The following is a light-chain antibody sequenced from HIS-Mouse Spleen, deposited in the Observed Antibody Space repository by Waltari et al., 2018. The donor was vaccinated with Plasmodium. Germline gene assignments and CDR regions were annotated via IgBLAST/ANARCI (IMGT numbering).Light chain of an antibody. CDR1: ALPKKY. J-gene: IGLJ3*02. Sequence: SYELTQPPSVSVSPGQTARITCSGDALPKKYAYWNQQKSGQAPGLVIYEDSKRPSGIPDGFSGSSSGTMATLTISGAQVEDEADYYCYSTDSSGNHRVFGGGTKLTVL. V-gene: IGLV3-10*01. CDR3: YSTDSSGNHRV. CDR2: EDS.